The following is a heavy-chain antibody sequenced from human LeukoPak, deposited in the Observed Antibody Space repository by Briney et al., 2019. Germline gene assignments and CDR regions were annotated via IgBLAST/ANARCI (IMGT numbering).Heavy chain of an antibody. J-gene: IGHJ4*02. CDR3: ARGGVGLAVAAYFDF. CDR2: FIPIFGSA. Sequence: SVKVSCKASGGTLANYAVSWVRQAPGQGLEWMGGFIPIFGSANYAQQFQGRLTMTADESTSTAYMELSSLRSEDTAVYFCARGGVGLAVAAYFDFWGQGALVTVSS. D-gene: IGHD6-19*01. CDR1: GGTLANYA. V-gene: IGHV1-69*13.